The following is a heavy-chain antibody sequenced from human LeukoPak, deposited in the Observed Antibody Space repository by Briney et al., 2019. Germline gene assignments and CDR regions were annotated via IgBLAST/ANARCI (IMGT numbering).Heavy chain of an antibody. CDR3: ASSGYCSGGSCYSDAFDI. CDR2: IYPADSDT. V-gene: IGHV5-51*01. CDR1: GYKFTTYW. Sequence: GESLKISCKASGYKFTTYWIGWVRQMPGKGMEWMGIIYPADSDTAYSPPFQGQVTISADKSISTAYLQWSSLKASDTAMYYCASSGYCSGGSCYSDAFDIWGQGTMVTVSS. J-gene: IGHJ3*02. D-gene: IGHD2-15*01.